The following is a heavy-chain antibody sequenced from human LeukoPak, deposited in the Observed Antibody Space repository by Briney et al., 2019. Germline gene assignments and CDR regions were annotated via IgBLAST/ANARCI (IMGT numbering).Heavy chain of an antibody. Sequence: PSETLSLTCTVSGGSISSYYWSWIRQPPGKGLEWIGCIYYSGSTNYNPSLKSRVTISVDTSKNQFSLKLSSVTAADTAVYYCARTGYSSGWYFDYWGQGTLVTVSS. CDR2: IYYSGST. D-gene: IGHD6-19*01. CDR3: ARTGYSSGWYFDY. CDR1: GGSISSYY. J-gene: IGHJ4*02. V-gene: IGHV4-59*01.